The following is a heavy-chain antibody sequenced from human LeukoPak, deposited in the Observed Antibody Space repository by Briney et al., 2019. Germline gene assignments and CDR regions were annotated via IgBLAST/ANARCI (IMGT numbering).Heavy chain of an antibody. J-gene: IGHJ4*02. CDR1: GYTFTSYG. CDR3: AREGPSWRPYYFDY. V-gene: IGHV1-69*13. D-gene: IGHD3-3*01. CDR2: IIPIFGTA. Sequence: GASVKVSCKASGYTFTSYGISWVRQAPGQGLEWMGGIIPIFGTANYAQKFQGRVTITADESTSTAYMELSSLRSEDTAVYYCAREGPSWRPYYFDYWGQGTLVTVSS.